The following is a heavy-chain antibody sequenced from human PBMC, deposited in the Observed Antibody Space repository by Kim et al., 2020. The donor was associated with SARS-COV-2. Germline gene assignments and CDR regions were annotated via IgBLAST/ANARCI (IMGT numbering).Heavy chain of an antibody. CDR2: K. J-gene: IGHJ4*02. CDR3: ARVLPYGNYADF. Sequence: KYYADAGKGRFTISRDNSKNTLYLQMNSLRAEDTAVYYCARVLPYGNYADFWGQGTLVTVSS. D-gene: IGHD4-17*01. V-gene: IGHV3-53*01.